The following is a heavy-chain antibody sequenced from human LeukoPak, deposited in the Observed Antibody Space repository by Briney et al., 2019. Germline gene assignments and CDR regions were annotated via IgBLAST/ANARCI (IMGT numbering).Heavy chain of an antibody. V-gene: IGHV4-59*01. Sequence: PSETLSLTCTVPGGSISNYYWNWLRQPPGKGLEWIGYIYYSGTTNYNPSLKSRVTMSLDTSKNQFSLRVTSVTAADTAVYYCARGFDSKSTYFDYWGQGTLVTVSS. CDR3: ARGFDSKSTYFDY. J-gene: IGHJ4*02. CDR2: IYYSGTT. CDR1: GGSISNYY. D-gene: IGHD5-12*01.